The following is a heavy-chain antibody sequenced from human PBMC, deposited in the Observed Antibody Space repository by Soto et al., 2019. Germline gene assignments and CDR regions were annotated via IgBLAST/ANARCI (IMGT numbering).Heavy chain of an antibody. Sequence: QVNLVQSGVEVKNPGASVKVSCQASGYTFFTYDISWVRQATGQGLEWMGWISTYSGDTNYAQKFQGRVTMTTDTSKTTAYLDIGRLRPVDTAVDYSASHHAPSTSEDWFDHWGQGKRVTVSS. CDR2: ISTYSGDT. CDR1: GYTFFTYD. V-gene: IGHV1-18*01. CDR3: ASHHAPSTSEDWFDH. J-gene: IGHJ5*02.